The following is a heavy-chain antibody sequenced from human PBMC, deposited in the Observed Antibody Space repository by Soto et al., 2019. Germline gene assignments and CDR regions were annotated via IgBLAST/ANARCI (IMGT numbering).Heavy chain of an antibody. V-gene: IGHV3-23*01. J-gene: IGHJ4*02. CDR2: ISGSDGRT. CDR1: GFMFKKYA. Sequence: EVQLLESGGGLVQPGGSLRLSCAASGFMFKKYAMSWVRQAPGKGLEWVSGISGSDGRTSYAESVKGRFTISRDNSKSNLHLQMNSLRPEDTAMYYCAKDPLSSLATRLYYFDHWGQGNLVTVSS. D-gene: IGHD2-21*02. CDR3: AKDPLSSLATRLYYFDH.